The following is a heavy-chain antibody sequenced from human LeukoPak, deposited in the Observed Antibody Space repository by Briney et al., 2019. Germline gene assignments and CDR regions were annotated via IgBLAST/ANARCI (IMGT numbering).Heavy chain of an antibody. V-gene: IGHV3-7*01. Sequence: PGRPLRLSCAASGFTFSTYWMSWVRQAPGKGLEWVANIQHDGIKKYYVDSVEGRFTISRENAKNSLFLQMSSLRADDTAVYYCGRELDGSVDYWGQGTLVTVSS. CDR3: GRELDGSVDY. D-gene: IGHD3-10*01. CDR2: IQHDGIKK. J-gene: IGHJ4*02. CDR1: GFTFSTYW.